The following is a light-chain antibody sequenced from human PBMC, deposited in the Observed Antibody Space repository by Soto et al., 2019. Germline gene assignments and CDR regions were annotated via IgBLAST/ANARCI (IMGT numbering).Light chain of an antibody. V-gene: IGLV2-14*01. CDR3: SSYTSSSTLDV. J-gene: IGLJ1*01. CDR2: DVS. CDR1: SSDVSGYNY. Sequence: QSVLTQPASVSGSPGQSITISCTGTSSDVSGYNYVSWYQQHPGKAPKLMIYDVSNRPSGVSNRFSGSKSGNTASLTISGLQAEDEADYYCSSYTSSSTLDVFGTG.